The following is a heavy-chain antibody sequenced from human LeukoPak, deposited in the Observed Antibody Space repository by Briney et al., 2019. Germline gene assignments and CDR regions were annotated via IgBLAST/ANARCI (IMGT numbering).Heavy chain of an antibody. CDR3: ARQSFTMVRGIYWFDP. CDR1: GGSISSSSYY. D-gene: IGHD3-10*01. V-gene: IGHV4-39*01. J-gene: IGHJ5*02. Sequence: SETLSLTCTVSGGSISSSSYYWGWIRQPPGKGLEWIGSIFYSGSTYYNPSLQSRVTISVDTSKNQFSLKLSSVTAADTAGYYCARQSFTMVRGIYWFDPWGQGTLVTVSS. CDR2: IFYSGST.